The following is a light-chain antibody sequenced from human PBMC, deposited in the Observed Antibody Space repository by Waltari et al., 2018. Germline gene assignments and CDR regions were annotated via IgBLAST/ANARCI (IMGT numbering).Light chain of an antibody. Sequence: QSALTQPASVSGSPGQSLTISCTGTSSDVGEYQYVSWYQHHPGKAPKLIIYDVNRLPAGVSNLFSGSKSGNTASLTISGLQAEDEAHYYCNSYTVFGTLVFGTGTKVTVL. J-gene: IGLJ1*01. CDR1: SSDVGEYQY. CDR2: DVN. CDR3: NSYTVFGTLV. V-gene: IGLV2-14*03.